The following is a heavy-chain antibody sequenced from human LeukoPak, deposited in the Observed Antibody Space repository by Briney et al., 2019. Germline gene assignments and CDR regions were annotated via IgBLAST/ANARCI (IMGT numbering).Heavy chain of an antibody. J-gene: IGHJ4*02. CDR1: GFTFSNYA. CDR3: ARDIYFYGDYVIDY. Sequence: GRSLRLSCAASGFTFSNYAMHWVRQAPGKGLEWVAVIWYDGSNKYYADSVKGRFTISRDNSKNTLYLQMNSLGAEDTAVYYCARDIYFYGDYVIDYWGQGTLVTVSS. CDR2: IWYDGSNK. D-gene: IGHD4-17*01. V-gene: IGHV3-33*01.